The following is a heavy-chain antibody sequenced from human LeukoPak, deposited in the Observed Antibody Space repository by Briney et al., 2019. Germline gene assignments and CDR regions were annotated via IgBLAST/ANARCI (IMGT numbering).Heavy chain of an antibody. V-gene: IGHV1-2*02. Sequence: ALVKVSCKASGYTFTGYYMHWVRQAPGQGLEWMGWINPNSGGTNYAQKFQGRVTMTRDTSISTAYMELSRLRSDDTAVYYCARVLQDAPTDTAMAIGAFDIWGQGTMVTVSS. CDR1: GYTFTGYY. CDR2: INPNSGGT. J-gene: IGHJ3*02. D-gene: IGHD5-18*01. CDR3: ARVLQDAPTDTAMAIGAFDI.